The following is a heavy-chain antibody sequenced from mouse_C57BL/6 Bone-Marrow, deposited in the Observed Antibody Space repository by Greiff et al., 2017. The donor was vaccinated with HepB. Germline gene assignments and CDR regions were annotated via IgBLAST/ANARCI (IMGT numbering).Heavy chain of an antibody. Sequence: EVHLVESGAELVRPGASVKLSCTASGFNIKDDYMHWVKQRPEQGLEWIGWIDPENGDTEYASKFQGKATITADTSSNTAYLQLSSLTSEDTAVYYCTTDDAWFAYWGQGTLVTVSA. D-gene: IGHD2-12*01. V-gene: IGHV14-4*01. J-gene: IGHJ3*01. CDR3: TTDDAWFAY. CDR1: GFNIKDDY. CDR2: IDPENGDT.